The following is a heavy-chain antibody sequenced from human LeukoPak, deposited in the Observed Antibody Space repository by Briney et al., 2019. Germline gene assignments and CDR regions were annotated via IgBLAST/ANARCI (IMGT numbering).Heavy chain of an antibody. CDR3: AKDPVLRFLEWHGGGAFDI. CDR1: GFTFSSYA. V-gene: IGHV3-23*01. D-gene: IGHD3-3*01. J-gene: IGHJ3*02. CDR2: ISGSGGST. Sequence: PGGSLRLSCAASGFTFSSYAMSWVRQAPGKGLEWVSAISGSGGSTYYADSVTGRFTISRDNSKNTLYLQMNSLRAEDTAVYYCAKDPVLRFLEWHGGGAFDIWGQGTMVTVSS.